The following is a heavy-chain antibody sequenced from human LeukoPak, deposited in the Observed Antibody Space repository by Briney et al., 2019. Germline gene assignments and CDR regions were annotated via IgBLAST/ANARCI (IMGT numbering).Heavy chain of an antibody. CDR3: AREAITGTFGFDP. D-gene: IGHD1-7*01. J-gene: IGHJ5*02. Sequence: PGGSLRLSCAVSGFTFDDHAMHWVRQVPGKGLVWVSRINSDGSSTSYADSVKGRFTISRDNSKNSLYLQMNSLRAEDTAVYYCAREAITGTFGFDPWGQGTLVTVSS. CDR2: INSDGSST. CDR1: GFTFDDHA. V-gene: IGHV3-74*01.